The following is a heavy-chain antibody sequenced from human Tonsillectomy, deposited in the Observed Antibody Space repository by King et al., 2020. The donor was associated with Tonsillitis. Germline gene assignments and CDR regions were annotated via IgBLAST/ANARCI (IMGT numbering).Heavy chain of an antibody. V-gene: IGHV3-23*03. CDR2: VYGAGSTT. CDR3: ARSLDGSGSYTNGSP. Sequence: VQLVESGGGLVQPGGSLRLSCAASGFTISNYAMSWVRQAPGKGLEWVSVVYGAGSTTYYADSVKGRFTNSRDNSKNTLYLQMNSLRAEDTAVYYCARSLDGSGSYTNGSPWGQGTLVTVSS. D-gene: IGHD3-10*01. CDR1: GFTISNYA. J-gene: IGHJ4*02.